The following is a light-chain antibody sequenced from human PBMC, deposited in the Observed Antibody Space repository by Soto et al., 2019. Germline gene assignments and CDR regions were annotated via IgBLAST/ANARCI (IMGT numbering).Light chain of an antibody. J-gene: IGKJ5*01. V-gene: IGKV3-20*01. Sequence: IVLTQSPGTLSLSPGERATLSCRASQSVSSSYLAWYQQKPGQAPRLLIYGASSRPTGIPDRFSGSGSGTDFTLTISRLEPEDFAVYYCQQYGSSSTFGQGTRLETK. CDR2: GAS. CDR1: QSVSSSY. CDR3: QQYGSSST.